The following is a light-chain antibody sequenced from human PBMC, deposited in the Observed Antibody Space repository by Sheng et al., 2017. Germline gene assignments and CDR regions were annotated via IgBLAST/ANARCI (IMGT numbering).Light chain of an antibody. V-gene: IGKV1-39*01. CDR2: AAS. Sequence: DIQMTQSPSSLSASVGDRVTITCRASQSFSSYLSWYQHKPGKAPKLLIYAASSLQSGSHQGSVAVNLGQISLSPSAVCNLKILQLTNCQQSYNTGVTFGPGTKVDIK. CDR3: QQSYNTGVT. J-gene: IGKJ3*01. CDR1: QSFSSY.